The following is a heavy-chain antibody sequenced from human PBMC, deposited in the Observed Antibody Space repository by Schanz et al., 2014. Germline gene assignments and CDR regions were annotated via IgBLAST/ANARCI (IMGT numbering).Heavy chain of an antibody. V-gene: IGHV1-18*01. D-gene: IGHD3-10*01. CDR3: ARGRGFYDY. Sequence: QVQLVQSGAEVKKPGASVKVSCKASGYTFISYGIKWVRQAPGQGLEWMGWISAYNGNTNYAQKLQGRVTMTTDTSTNTAYMELSSLTSEDTAVHYCARGRGFYDYWGQGTLVTVSS. J-gene: IGHJ4*02. CDR1: GYTFISYG. CDR2: ISAYNGNT.